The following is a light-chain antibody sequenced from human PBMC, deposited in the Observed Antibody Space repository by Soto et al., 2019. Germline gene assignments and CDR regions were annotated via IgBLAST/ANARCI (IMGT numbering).Light chain of an antibody. Sequence: QSALTQPASVSGSPGQSITISCTGTSSDVGGYNYVSWYQQYPGKVPKLMIYDVSSRPSGVSNRFSGSKSGNAASLTISGLQAEDEADYYCSSYTTSSTRVFGTGTKVTV. CDR1: SSDVGGYNY. CDR3: SSYTTSSTRV. V-gene: IGLV2-14*03. J-gene: IGLJ1*01. CDR2: DVS.